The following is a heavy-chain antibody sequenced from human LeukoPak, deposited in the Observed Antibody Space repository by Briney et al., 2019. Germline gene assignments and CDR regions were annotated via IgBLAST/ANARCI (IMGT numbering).Heavy chain of an antibody. J-gene: IGHJ5*02. CDR1: GGSISSYY. CDR2: IYHSGSS. Sequence: SETLSLTCTASGGSISSYYWSWIRQPPGKGLEWIGYIYHSGSSNRNPSLKSRVTISVDTSKKQFSLKLSSVTAADTAVYYCARHGGRAAAGWGDNWFDPWGQGTLVTVSS. CDR3: ARHGGRAAAGWGDNWFDP. D-gene: IGHD6-13*01. V-gene: IGHV4-59*08.